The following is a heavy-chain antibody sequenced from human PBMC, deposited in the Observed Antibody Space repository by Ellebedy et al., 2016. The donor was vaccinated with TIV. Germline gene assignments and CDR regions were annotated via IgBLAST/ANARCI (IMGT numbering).Heavy chain of an antibody. CDR2: VYYSGNT. V-gene: IGHV4-39*01. D-gene: IGHD3/OR15-3a*01. J-gene: IGHJ2*01. CDR1: GGSISSSYPYY. Sequence: SETLSLTCTVSGGSISSSYPYYWGWIRQSPGKGLEWIGTVYYSGNTYYNPSLKGRITISVDTSMNRFSLELNSVTAADTAVYFCARNVMIFTFDKWYSDLWGRGTLVTVSS. CDR3: ARNVMIFTFDKWYSDL.